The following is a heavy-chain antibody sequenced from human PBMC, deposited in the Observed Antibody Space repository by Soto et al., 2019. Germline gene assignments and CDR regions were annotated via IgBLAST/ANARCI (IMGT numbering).Heavy chain of an antibody. Sequence: GGSLRLSCAASGFTFSSYSMNWVRQAPGKGLEWVSSISSSSSYIYYADSVKGRFTISRDNAKNSLYLQMNSLRAEDTAVYYCARVYQYYYDSSGYPWAFDIWGQGTMVTVSS. J-gene: IGHJ3*02. CDR2: ISSSSSYI. CDR3: ARVYQYYYDSSGYPWAFDI. CDR1: GFTFSSYS. D-gene: IGHD3-22*01. V-gene: IGHV3-21*01.